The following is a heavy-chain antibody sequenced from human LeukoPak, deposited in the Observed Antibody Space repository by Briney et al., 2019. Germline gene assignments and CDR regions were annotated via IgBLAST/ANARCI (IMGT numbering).Heavy chain of an antibody. Sequence: GASVKLSCNASGYTFTSYDINWVRQATGQGLEWRGWMNPNSGNTGYAQKVQGRVTITRNTSISTAYMELSSLRSEDTAVYYCAREPLIRRPFVSGSMYNWFDPWGQGTLVTVSS. V-gene: IGHV1-8*03. CDR1: GYTFTSYD. J-gene: IGHJ5*02. CDR3: AREPLIRRPFVSGSMYNWFDP. D-gene: IGHD6-19*01. CDR2: MNPNSGNT.